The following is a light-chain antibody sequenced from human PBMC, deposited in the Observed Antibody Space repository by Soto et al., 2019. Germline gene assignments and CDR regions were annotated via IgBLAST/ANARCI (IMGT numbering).Light chain of an antibody. CDR1: QGISNY. J-gene: IGKJ3*01. Sequence: DIQMTQSPSSLSASVGDRVTITCRASQGISNYLAWYQQKPGKVPKLLIYAASTLQSGVPSRFSGSGSGTDFTLTISSLQPEAVATYYCQKYNSALQFTFGPGTKVDIK. V-gene: IGKV1-27*01. CDR3: QKYNSALQFT. CDR2: AAS.